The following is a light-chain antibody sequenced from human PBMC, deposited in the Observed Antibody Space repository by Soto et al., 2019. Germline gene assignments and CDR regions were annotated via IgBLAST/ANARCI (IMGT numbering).Light chain of an antibody. CDR3: LQYNSYPRT. Sequence: PMSVSPSSLSVSVCGSVTITSRACQNIKNDVGWYQQKAGQAPRRVIYAASSWVSGVPSRFSGSGSETEFTLTISSLQSEDFATYYCLQYNSYPRTFGQGTKVDIK. CDR2: AAS. J-gene: IGKJ1*01. V-gene: IGKV1-17*01. CDR1: QNIKND.